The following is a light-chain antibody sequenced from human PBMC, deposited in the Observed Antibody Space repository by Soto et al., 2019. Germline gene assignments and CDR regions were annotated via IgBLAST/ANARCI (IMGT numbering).Light chain of an antibody. J-gene: IGKJ2*01. V-gene: IGKV1-12*01. Sequence: DIQMTQSPSSVSASVGDRVTITCRASPGISSWLAWYQQKPGKAPKLLIYAASSLQSGVPPRFSGSGSGTDFTLTISSLQPEDFATYYCQQANSFPFTFGQGTKLEIK. CDR1: PGISSW. CDR2: AAS. CDR3: QQANSFPFT.